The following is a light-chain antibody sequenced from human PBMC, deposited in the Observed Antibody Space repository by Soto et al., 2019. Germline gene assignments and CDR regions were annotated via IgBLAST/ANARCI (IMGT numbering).Light chain of an antibody. J-gene: IGLJ2*01. Sequence: QSVLTQPPSVSGAPGQRVTISCTGSSSNIGAGYDLHWYQQLPGTAPKLPIYGNTNRPSGVPDRFSGSKSGTSAALAITGLQAEDEADYLCQTYDTSLSVVVFGGGTKLTVL. CDR2: GNT. CDR1: SSNIGAGYD. CDR3: QTYDTSLSVVV. V-gene: IGLV1-40*01.